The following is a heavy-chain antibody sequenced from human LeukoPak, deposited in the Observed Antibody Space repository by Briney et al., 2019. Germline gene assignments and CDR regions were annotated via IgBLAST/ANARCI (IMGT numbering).Heavy chain of an antibody. Sequence: SETLSLTCTVSGGSISGYYWSWIRQPPGKGLEGIGYIYYSGSTNYNPSLKSRVTISVDTSKNQFSLKLSSVTAADTAVYYCARDVGYCSSTSCYWRTATNNWFDPWGQGTLVTVSS. J-gene: IGHJ5*02. CDR1: GGSISGYY. CDR2: IYYSGST. V-gene: IGHV4-59*01. D-gene: IGHD2-2*01. CDR3: ARDVGYCSSTSCYWRTATNNWFDP.